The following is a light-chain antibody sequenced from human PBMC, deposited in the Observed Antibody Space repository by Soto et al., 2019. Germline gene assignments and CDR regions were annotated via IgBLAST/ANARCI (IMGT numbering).Light chain of an antibody. V-gene: IGKV1-39*01. CDR2: AAS. Sequence: DIQVTQSQSSLSAYVGDRVTITFRASQSISSYLNWYQQKPGKAPKLLIYAASSLQSGVPSRFSGSGSGTDFTLTISSLQPEDFATYYCQQSYSAPQTFGQGTKVDIK. J-gene: IGKJ1*01. CDR3: QQSYSAPQT. CDR1: QSISSY.